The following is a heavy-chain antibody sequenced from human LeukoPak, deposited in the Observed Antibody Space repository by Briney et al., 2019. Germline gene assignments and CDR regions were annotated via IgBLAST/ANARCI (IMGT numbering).Heavy chain of an antibody. D-gene: IGHD3-10*01. Sequence: GRSLRLSCAASGFTFYDYAMHWVRQGPGKALEGCAYISWNRASVGYADSVKGRFTSSRDSAKNSLSLQLNSLPPEDTALYYCAKAKYDYGSRSYPPFDHWGQGIRVPVSS. CDR2: ISWNRASV. CDR3: AKAKYDYGSRSYPPFDH. V-gene: IGHV3-9*01. J-gene: IGHJ4*02. CDR1: GFTFYDYA.